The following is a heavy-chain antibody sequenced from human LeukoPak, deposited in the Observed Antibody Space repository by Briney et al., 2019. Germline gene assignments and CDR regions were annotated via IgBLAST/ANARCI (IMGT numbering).Heavy chain of an antibody. CDR2: ISSSGSTI. CDR1: GFTFSDYY. D-gene: IGHD3-3*01. CDR3: ARGRGNGLRFLEWPDEFDY. J-gene: IGHJ4*02. Sequence: TTGGSLRLSCAASGFTFSDYYMSWIRQAPGKGLEWVSYISSSGSTIYYADSVKGRFTISRDNAKNSLYLQMNSLRAEDTAVYYCARGRGNGLRFLEWPDEFDYWGQGTLVTVSS. V-gene: IGHV3-11*01.